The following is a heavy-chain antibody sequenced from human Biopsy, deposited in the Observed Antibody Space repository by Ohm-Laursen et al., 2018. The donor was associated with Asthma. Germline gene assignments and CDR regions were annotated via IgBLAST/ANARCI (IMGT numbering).Heavy chain of an antibody. V-gene: IGHV1-69*13. J-gene: IGHJ6*02. CDR2: IMTVFGTT. CDR1: GYSLTDLS. Sequence: ASVKVSCKISGYSLTDLSMHRVRQAPGQGLEWMGGIMTVFGTTNYAQKFQGRVTITADESTSTAYMEVTSLRSEDTAIYYCARCQVGYSSGWSLLLKKIYYSGMDVWGQGTAVTVSS. CDR3: ARCQVGYSSGWSLLLKKIYYSGMDV. D-gene: IGHD6-19*01.